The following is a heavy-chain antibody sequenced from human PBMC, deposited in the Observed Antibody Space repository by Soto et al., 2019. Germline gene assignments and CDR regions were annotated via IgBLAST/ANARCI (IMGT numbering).Heavy chain of an antibody. CDR3: AKEGSTGSYRDF. CDR2: IRGSGGST. V-gene: IGHV3-23*01. Sequence: EVQLLESGGGLVQPGESLRLSCAASGFTFPTYALSWVRQAPGKGLEWVSGIRGSGGSTFYADSVKGRFTTSRDNSKNTLCLKMSSLRAYDTAIYYCAKEGSTGSYRDFWGQGPLVTVSS. CDR1: GFTFPTYA. J-gene: IGHJ4*02. D-gene: IGHD2-2*02.